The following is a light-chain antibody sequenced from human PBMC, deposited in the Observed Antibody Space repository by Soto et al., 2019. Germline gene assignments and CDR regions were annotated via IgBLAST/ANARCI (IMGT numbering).Light chain of an antibody. V-gene: IGKV1-33*01. Sequence: DIQLTQSPSSLSASVGDRVTITCQASQAIITYLNWFQQRPGKAPKLLIYDASHLETGVPSRFSGGGSGTAFTLTISSLQPEDVGTYYCQQYDNLPLTFGGGTKVEV. J-gene: IGKJ4*01. CDR3: QQYDNLPLT. CDR1: QAIITY. CDR2: DAS.